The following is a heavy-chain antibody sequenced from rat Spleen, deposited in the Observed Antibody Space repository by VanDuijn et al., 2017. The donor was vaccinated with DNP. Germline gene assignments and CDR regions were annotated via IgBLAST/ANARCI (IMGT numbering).Heavy chain of an antibody. CDR1: GFNFNDYW. CDR3: GRVAYPGGAMDA. CDR2: IYKDSRTI. J-gene: IGHJ2*01. V-gene: IGHV4-2*01. D-gene: IGHD1-4*01. Sequence: EVKLVESGGGLVQPGRSLKLSCAASGFNFNDYWMGWVRQAPGKGLEWIGVIYKDSRTIKYNPSLKDKLTISRDNGQNTLYLQMTRLGSDDTVIYYCGRVAYPGGAMDAWGQGVMVTVSS.